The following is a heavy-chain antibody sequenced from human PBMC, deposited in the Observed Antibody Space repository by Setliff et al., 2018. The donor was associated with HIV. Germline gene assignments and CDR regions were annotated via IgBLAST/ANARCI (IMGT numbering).Heavy chain of an antibody. CDR3: ARVPGWRAPF. J-gene: IGHJ4*02. V-gene: IGHV3-66*01. CDR2: IYSGGST. Sequence: GGSLRLSCAASGFTFDDYAMHWVRQAPGKGLEWVSVIYSGGSTYYADSVKGRFTISRDNSKNTLYLQMNSLRAEDTAVYYCARVPGWRAPFWGQGTLVTVSS. CDR1: GFTFDDYA. D-gene: IGHD6-19*01.